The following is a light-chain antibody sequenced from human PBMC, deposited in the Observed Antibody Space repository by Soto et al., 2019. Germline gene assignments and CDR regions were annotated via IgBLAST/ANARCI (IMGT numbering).Light chain of an antibody. J-gene: IGKJ2*01. V-gene: IGKV1-39*01. CDR2: SAS. CDR3: QQTFSTPPYT. CDR1: RGIATS. Sequence: DIQMTQSPSSLSASPGDTVSFTCRASRGIATSVSWYQQKPGAAPKLLIYSASTLQSGVPSRFSGSGSVTDFTLPISGLQPEDFATYFCQQTFSTPPYTFGQGTRL.